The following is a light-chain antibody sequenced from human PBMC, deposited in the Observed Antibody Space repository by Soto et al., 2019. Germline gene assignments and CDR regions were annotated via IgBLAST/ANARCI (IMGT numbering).Light chain of an antibody. CDR1: QDISNY. V-gene: IGKV1-33*01. Sequence: DVQVTPSPSSLSASVGDRVTLTCQASQDISNYLNWYQQKPGKAPKLLIYDASNLTTAAPSRFSGSRSGTDFTFTITSLQPEDIATYYCQHYHHLPDDSFGGGTKVEIK. J-gene: IGKJ4*01. CDR3: QHYHHLPDDS. CDR2: DAS.